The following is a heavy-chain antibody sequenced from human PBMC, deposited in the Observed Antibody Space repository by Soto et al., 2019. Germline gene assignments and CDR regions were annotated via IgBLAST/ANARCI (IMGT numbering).Heavy chain of an antibody. V-gene: IGHV3-30*18. CDR3: AKGDYYDSSDLDY. CDR2: ISYDGSNK. J-gene: IGHJ4*02. CDR1: GFTFSSYG. D-gene: IGHD3-22*01. Sequence: PGGSLRLSCAASGFTFSSYGMHWVRQAPGKGLEWVAVISYDGSNKYYADSVKGRFTISRDNSKNTLYLQMNSLRAEDTAVYYCAKGDYYDSSDLDYWGQGTLVTVSS.